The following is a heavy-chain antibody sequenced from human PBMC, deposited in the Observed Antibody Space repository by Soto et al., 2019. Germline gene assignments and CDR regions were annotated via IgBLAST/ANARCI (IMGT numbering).Heavy chain of an antibody. CDR3: AAHHFDY. V-gene: IGHV3-30*03. CDR1: GFTFSSYG. Sequence: QVQLVESGGGVVQPGRSLRLSCAASGFTFSSYGMHWVRQAPGKGLEWVAVISYDGSNKYYADSVKGRFTISRDNSKNTLYLQMNSLRAEETAVYYCAAHHFDYWGQGTLVTVSS. J-gene: IGHJ4*02. CDR2: ISYDGSNK.